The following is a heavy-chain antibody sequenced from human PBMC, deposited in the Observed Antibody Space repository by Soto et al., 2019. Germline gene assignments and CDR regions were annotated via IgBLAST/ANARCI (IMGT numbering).Heavy chain of an antibody. Sequence: SETLSLTCTVSGGAIISGDYCCIGIREAPGNGLELIGYIYYSGSTYYNPSLKSRVTISVDTSKNQFSLKLSSVTAADTAVYYCARLPGITGTTGWFDPWGQGTLVTVSS. D-gene: IGHD1-7*01. CDR1: GGAIISGDYC. V-gene: IGHV4-30-4*01. CDR3: ARLPGITGTTGWFDP. CDR2: IYYSGST. J-gene: IGHJ5*02.